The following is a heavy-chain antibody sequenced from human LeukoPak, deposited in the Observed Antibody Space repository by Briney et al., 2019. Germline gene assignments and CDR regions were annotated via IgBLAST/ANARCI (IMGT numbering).Heavy chain of an antibody. J-gene: IGHJ4*02. CDR2: INPNSGGT. CDR3: ARDGPDYGDYINFDY. V-gene: IGHV1-2*02. D-gene: IGHD4-17*01. CDR1: GYTFTGYY. Sequence: ASVKVSCKASGYTFTGYYMHWMRQAPGQGLEWMGWINPNSGGTNYAQKFQGRVTMTRDTPISTAYMELRSLRYDDTAVYYCARDGPDYGDYINFDYWGQGTLVTVSS.